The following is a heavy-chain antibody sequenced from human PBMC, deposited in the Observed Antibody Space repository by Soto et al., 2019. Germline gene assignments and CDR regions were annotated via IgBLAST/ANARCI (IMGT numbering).Heavy chain of an antibody. Sequence: SETMSLTCAVSGGSISGSNWWSWVRQPPGKGLEWIGEIYHSGSTNYNPSLKSRVTISVDKSKHQFSLKLSSVTAADTAVYSCARKYYYDRSGYDYWAQGTLVPVYS. V-gene: IGHV4-4*02. J-gene: IGHJ4*02. CDR3: ARKYYYDRSGYDY. CDR2: IYHSGST. D-gene: IGHD3-22*01. CDR1: GGSISGSNW.